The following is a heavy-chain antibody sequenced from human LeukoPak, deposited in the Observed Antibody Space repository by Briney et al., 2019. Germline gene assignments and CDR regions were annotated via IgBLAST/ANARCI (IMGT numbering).Heavy chain of an antibody. CDR3: ARSAGRLSPVDY. CDR1: GFTFSDYY. D-gene: IGHD2-21*02. V-gene: IGHV3-11*06. J-gene: IGHJ4*02. CDR2: ISSGSDYT. Sequence: GGSLRLSCAAPGFTFSDYYMSWIRQAPGKGLEWVSHISSGSDYTSYADAVKGRITISRDNAKNSLSLQMDSLRVEDTALYFCARSAGRLSPVDYWGQGTLVTVSS.